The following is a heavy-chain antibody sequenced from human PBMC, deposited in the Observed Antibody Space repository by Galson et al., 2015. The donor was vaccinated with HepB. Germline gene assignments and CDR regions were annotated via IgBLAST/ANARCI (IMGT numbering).Heavy chain of an antibody. CDR2: IDPSDSYT. CDR1: EYSFTSYW. CDR3: ASGGQGSTSMDYYYYGMVV. J-gene: IGHJ6*02. Sequence: QSGAEVKKPGESLRISCKGSEYSFTSYWISWVRQMPGKGLEWMGRIDPSDSYTNYSPSFQGHVTISADKSISTAYLQWSSLKASDTAMYYCASGGQGSTSMDYYYYGMVVWGQGTTVTVSS. D-gene: IGHD2-2*01. V-gene: IGHV5-10-1*01.